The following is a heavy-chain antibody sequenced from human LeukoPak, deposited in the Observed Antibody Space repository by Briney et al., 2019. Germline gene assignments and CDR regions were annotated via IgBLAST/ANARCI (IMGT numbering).Heavy chain of an antibody. D-gene: IGHD4-17*01. CDR2: ISAYNGNT. CDR1: GYTFTSYY. Sequence: ASVKVSCKASGYTFTSYYMHWVRQAPGQGLEWMGWISAYNGNTNYAQKLQGRVTMTTDTSTSTAYMELRSLRSDDTAVYYCARDEGDYVWALLPWGQGTLVTVSS. J-gene: IGHJ4*02. CDR3: ARDEGDYVWALLP. V-gene: IGHV1-18*04.